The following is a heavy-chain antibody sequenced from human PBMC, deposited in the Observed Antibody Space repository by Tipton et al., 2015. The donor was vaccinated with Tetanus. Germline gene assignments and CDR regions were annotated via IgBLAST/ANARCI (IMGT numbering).Heavy chain of an antibody. J-gene: IGHJ6*02. CDR2: IGTAGDT. V-gene: IGHV3-13*01. D-gene: IGHD6-6*01. Sequence: SLRLSCAASGFTFSSYDMHWVRQATGKGLEWVSAIGTAGDTYYPGSVKGRFTISRENAKNSLYLQMNSLRAGDTAVYYCARVKGSGIAARPGKSYYGMDVWGQGTTVTVSS. CDR1: GFTFSSYD. CDR3: ARVKGSGIAARPGKSYYGMDV.